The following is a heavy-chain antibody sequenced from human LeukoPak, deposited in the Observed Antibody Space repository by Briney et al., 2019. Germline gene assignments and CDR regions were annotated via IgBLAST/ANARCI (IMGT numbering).Heavy chain of an antibody. CDR3: AKLPVFLGGWDDY. Sequence: PGGSLRLSCAASGFTFSSYAMSWVRQAPGKGLEWVSVISGSGGSTYYADSVRGRFTISRDNSKNTLFLQMNSLRAEDTAVYYCAKLPVFLGGWDDYWGQGTLVTVSS. V-gene: IGHV3-23*01. CDR1: GFTFSSYA. CDR2: ISGSGGST. J-gene: IGHJ4*02. D-gene: IGHD3-16*01.